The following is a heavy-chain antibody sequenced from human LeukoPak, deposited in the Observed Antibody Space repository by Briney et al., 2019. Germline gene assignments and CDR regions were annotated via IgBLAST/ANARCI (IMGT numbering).Heavy chain of an antibody. J-gene: IGHJ5*02. V-gene: IGHV4-38-2*02. CDR3: ARVGYDSSGYHDYNWFDP. Sequence: SETLSLTCTVSGYSISSGYYWGWIRQPPGKGLEWIGSIYHSGSTYYNPSLKSRVTISVDTSKNQFSLKLSSVTAADTAVYYCARVGYDSSGYHDYNWFDPWGQGTLVTVSS. D-gene: IGHD3-22*01. CDR1: GYSISSGYY. CDR2: IYHSGST.